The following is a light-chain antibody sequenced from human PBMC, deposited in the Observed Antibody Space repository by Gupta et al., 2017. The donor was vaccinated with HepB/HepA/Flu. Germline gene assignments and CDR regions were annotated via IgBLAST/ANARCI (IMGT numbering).Light chain of an antibody. Sequence: QSDLAQPRSVSGSPGQSVTLSCTGTANNVGLYNFISWYQLRPGEVPKLLIYDASKRPSGIPNRFSASKSGSTASLTISGLQADDEGEYYCCSYGGGDTYVFGSGTTVTVL. V-gene: IGLV2-11*01. CDR1: ANNVGLYNF. CDR2: DAS. CDR3: CSYGGGDTYV. J-gene: IGLJ1*01.